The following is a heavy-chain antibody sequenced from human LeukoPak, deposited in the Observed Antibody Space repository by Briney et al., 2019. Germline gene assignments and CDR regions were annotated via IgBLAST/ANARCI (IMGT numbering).Heavy chain of an antibody. V-gene: IGHV3-48*04. CDR3: ARVVSGVTGGDY. CDR2: ITPTSTTI. Sequence: QPGGSLSLSCTASGFSFSTYNMIWVRQAPGKGLECISYITPTSTTIHYADSVKGRFVVSRHNASSLLYLQMNSLRVEDTAVYYCARVVSGVTGGDYWGQGTLVSVSS. CDR1: GFSFSTYN. D-gene: IGHD3-3*01. J-gene: IGHJ4*02.